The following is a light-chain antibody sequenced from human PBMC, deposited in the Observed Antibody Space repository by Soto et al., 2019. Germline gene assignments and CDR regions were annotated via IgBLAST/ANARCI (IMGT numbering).Light chain of an antibody. CDR2: AAS. CDR3: QQSYSTPRN. Sequence: DIQMTQSPSSLSASVGDRVTITCRASQSISSYLNWYQQKPGKAPKLLIYAASSLQSGVPSRFSGSGAGTDFTLTSSSLQPEDFATYYCQQSYSTPRNFGQGTKLEIK. CDR1: QSISSY. V-gene: IGKV1-39*01. J-gene: IGKJ2*01.